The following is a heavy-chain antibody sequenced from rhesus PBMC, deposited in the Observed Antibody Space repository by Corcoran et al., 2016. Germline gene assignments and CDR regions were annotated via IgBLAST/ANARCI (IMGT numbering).Heavy chain of an antibody. V-gene: IGHV4-173*01. CDR2: ISGSGGSN. J-gene: IGHJ1*01. CDR3: ARASSGWDLYFEF. Sequence: QLQLQESGPGLVKPSETLSLTCAVSGGSISSNYWSWIRQPPGKGLEWIGRISGSGGSNDYNRALKSRVTISTDTSKNQFSLKRSCGTAADTAVDYCARASSGWDLYFEFWGQGALFTVSS. D-gene: IGHD6-31*01. CDR1: GGSISSNY.